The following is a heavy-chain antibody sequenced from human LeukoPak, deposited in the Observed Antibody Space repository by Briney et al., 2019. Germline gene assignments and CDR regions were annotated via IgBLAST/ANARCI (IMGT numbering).Heavy chain of an antibody. Sequence: SETLSLTCTVSGGSISSYYWSWIRQPPGKGLEWIGYIYYSGSTNYNPSLKSRVTISVDTSKNQFSLKLSSVTAADTAVYYCARGTRKRPSAFDIWGQGTMVTVSS. V-gene: IGHV4-59*12. CDR2: IYYSGST. CDR3: ARGTRKRPSAFDI. CDR1: GGSISSYY. J-gene: IGHJ3*02. D-gene: IGHD2-2*01.